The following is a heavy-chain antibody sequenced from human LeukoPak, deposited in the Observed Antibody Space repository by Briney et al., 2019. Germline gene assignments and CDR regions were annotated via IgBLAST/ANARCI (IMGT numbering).Heavy chain of an antibody. CDR2: INPNSGGT. D-gene: IGHD2-2*01. J-gene: IGHJ4*02. V-gene: IGHV1-2*02. CDR1: GYTFTGYY. Sequence: ASVKVSCKASGYTFTGYYMHWVRQAPGQGLEWMGWINPNSGGTNYAQKFQGRVTMTGDTSISTAYMELSRLRSDDTAVYYCARDPGYCSSTSCERCFDYWGQGTLVTVSP. CDR3: ARDPGYCSSTSCERCFDY.